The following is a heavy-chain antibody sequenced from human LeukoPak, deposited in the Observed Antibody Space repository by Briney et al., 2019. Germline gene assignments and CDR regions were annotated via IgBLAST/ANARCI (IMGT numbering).Heavy chain of an antibody. CDR1: GFTFSSYS. Sequence: GGSLRLSCAASGFTFSSYSMNWVRQAPGKGLEWVSSISSGSTYIYYADSVKGRFTISRDNAKNSLYLQMNSLRAEDTAVYYCARDFHLVAATPWGQGTLVTVSS. CDR3: ARDFHLVAATP. V-gene: IGHV3-21*01. J-gene: IGHJ4*02. CDR2: ISSGSTYI. D-gene: IGHD2-15*01.